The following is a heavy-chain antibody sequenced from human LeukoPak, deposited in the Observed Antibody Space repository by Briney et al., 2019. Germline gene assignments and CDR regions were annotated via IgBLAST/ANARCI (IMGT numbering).Heavy chain of an antibody. CDR3: AGGGRITIFGVVPH. CDR2: IYYSGST. Sequence: SEXLSLTCTVSGGSISSYYWSWIRQPPGKGLEWIGYIYYSGSTNYNPSLKSRVTISVDTSKNQFSLKLSSVTAADTAVYYCAGGGRITIFGVVPHWGQGTLVTVSS. D-gene: IGHD3-3*01. CDR1: GGSISSYY. J-gene: IGHJ4*02. V-gene: IGHV4-59*01.